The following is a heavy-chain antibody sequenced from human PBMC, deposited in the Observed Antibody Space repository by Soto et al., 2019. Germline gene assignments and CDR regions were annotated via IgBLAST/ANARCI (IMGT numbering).Heavy chain of an antibody. CDR1: GFPFNSYG. J-gene: IGHJ4*02. Sequence: QVQLVESGGGVVQPGRSLRLSCAASGFPFNSYGMHWVRQAPGKGLEWVAVISYDGSNKYYADSVKGRFTISRDNSKNTLYLQMNSLRAEDTAGYYCAKGSTAMTYFDYWGQGTLVTVSS. CDR2: ISYDGSNK. D-gene: IGHD5-18*01. CDR3: AKGSTAMTYFDY. V-gene: IGHV3-30*18.